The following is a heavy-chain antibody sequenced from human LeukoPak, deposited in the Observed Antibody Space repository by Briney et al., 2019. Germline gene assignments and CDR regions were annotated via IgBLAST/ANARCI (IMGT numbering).Heavy chain of an antibody. J-gene: IGHJ6*02. CDR1: GGTFSSYA. V-gene: IGHV1-69*01. Sequence: ASVKVSCKASGGTFSSYAISWVRQAPGQGLEWMGGIIPIFGTANYAQKFQGRVTITADESTSTAYMELSSLRSEDTAVYYCARAGGYDDYYYYYGMDVWGQGTTVTVSS. CDR2: IIPIFGTA. CDR3: ARAGGYDDYYYYYGMDV. D-gene: IGHD5-12*01.